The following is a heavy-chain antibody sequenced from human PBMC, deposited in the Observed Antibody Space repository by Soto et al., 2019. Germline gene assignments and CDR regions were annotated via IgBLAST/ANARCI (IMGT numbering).Heavy chain of an antibody. Sequence: ASVKVSCKASGYTFTSYGISWVRQAPGQGLEWMGWISAYNGNTNYAQKLQGRVTMTTDPSTSTAYMELRRLRSDDTAVYSCARDRRSGSGWYEEDWFDPWGQGTLVTVSS. CDR2: ISAYNGNT. V-gene: IGHV1-18*01. CDR3: ARDRRSGSGWYEEDWFDP. J-gene: IGHJ5*02. D-gene: IGHD6-19*01. CDR1: GYTFTSYG.